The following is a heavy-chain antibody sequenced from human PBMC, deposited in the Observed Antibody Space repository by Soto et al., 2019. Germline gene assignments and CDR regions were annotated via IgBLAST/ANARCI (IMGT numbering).Heavy chain of an antibody. J-gene: IGHJ5*02. V-gene: IGHV1-18*01. Sequence: XVKVSCKASGCTFTIYGISWVRQAPGQGLEWMGWXSAYNXNPNYEKKLQXXVTMTKDXXTSKDYMEMRSLRSDDTAVYYCARRGMNAIFDPWGQGTLVTVSS. CDR1: GCTFTIYG. CDR2: XSAYNXNP. CDR3: ARRGMNAIFDP.